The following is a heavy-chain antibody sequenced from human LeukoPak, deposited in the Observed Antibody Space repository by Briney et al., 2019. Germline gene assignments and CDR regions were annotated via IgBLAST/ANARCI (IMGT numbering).Heavy chain of an antibody. V-gene: IGHV3-33*01. CDR2: IWYDETNK. Sequence: PGGSLKLSCAASGFTFSSYGMHWVRQAPGKGLEWVAVIWYDETNKYYADSVKGRFTISRDNSKNTLYLQMNSLRAEDTAVYYCARDFYVGSGSYYIGYWGQGTLVTVSS. D-gene: IGHD3-10*01. CDR3: ARDFYVGSGSYYIGY. CDR1: GFTFSSYG. J-gene: IGHJ4*02.